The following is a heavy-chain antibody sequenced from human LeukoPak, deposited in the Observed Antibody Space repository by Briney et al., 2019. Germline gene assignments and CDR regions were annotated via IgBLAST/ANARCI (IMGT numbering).Heavy chain of an antibody. Sequence: PGGSLRLSCAASGFTFSSYSMNWVRQAPGKGLEWVSSISSSSSYIYYADSVKGRFTISRDNAKNSLYLQMNSLRAEDTAVYYCARAHYDSSGHIPLCAFDIWGQGTMVTVSS. D-gene: IGHD3-22*01. CDR2: ISSSSSYI. CDR1: GFTFSSYS. J-gene: IGHJ3*02. V-gene: IGHV3-21*01. CDR3: ARAHYDSSGHIPLCAFDI.